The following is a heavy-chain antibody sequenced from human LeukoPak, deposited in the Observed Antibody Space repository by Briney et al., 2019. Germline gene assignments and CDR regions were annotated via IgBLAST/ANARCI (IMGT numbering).Heavy chain of an antibody. V-gene: IGHV1-8*01. CDR1: GYTFTCND. CDR3: ARGQRHCTSDSCLSYMDV. Sequence: GASVKVSCKASGYTFTCNDINWVRQATGQGLEWMGWMNANSGNTGYAQKYQGRVTMTRNTSISTAYMELSSLRSEDTAVYYCARGQRHCTSDSCLSYMDVWGKGTTATVSS. D-gene: IGHD2-2*01. J-gene: IGHJ6*03. CDR2: MNANSGNT.